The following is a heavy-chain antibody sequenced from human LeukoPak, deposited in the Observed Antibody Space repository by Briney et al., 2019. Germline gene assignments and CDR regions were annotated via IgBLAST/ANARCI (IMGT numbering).Heavy chain of an antibody. CDR1: GGTFSSYA. J-gene: IGHJ4*02. CDR2: IVPILGIA. Sequence: ASVKVSCKASGGTFSSYAISWVRQAPGQGLEWMGRIVPILGIANYAQKFQGRVTITADKSTSTAYMELSSLRSEDTAVYYCARRDGEIDYWGQGTLVTVSS. CDR3: ARRDGEIDY. D-gene: IGHD5-24*01. V-gene: IGHV1-69*04.